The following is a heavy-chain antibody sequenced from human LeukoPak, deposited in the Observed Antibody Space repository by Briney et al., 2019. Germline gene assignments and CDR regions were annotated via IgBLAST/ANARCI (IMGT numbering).Heavy chain of an antibody. CDR2: IHHSGST. CDR1: GYSISSGYY. CDR3: AGSYDFWSGYYLDY. J-gene: IGHJ4*02. Sequence: SETLSLTCTVSGYSISSGYYWGWIRQPPGKGLEWIGSIHHSGSTYYNPSLKSRVTISVDTSKNQFSLKLSSVTAADTAVYYCAGSYDFWSGYYLDYWGQGTLVTVSS. D-gene: IGHD3-3*01. V-gene: IGHV4-38-2*02.